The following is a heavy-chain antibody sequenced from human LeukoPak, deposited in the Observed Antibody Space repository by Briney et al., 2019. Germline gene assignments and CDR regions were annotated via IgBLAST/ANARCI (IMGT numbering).Heavy chain of an antibody. Sequence: GGSLRLSCADSGFTFSSYAIHWVRQAPGKGLEWVAFISYDGSNKYYADSVKGRFTISRDNSQNTLYLQMNSLRAEDTAVYYCARDTDGGGYNWGVVDYWGQGTLVTVSS. CDR1: GFTFSSYA. CDR2: ISYDGSNK. CDR3: ARDTDGGGYNWGVVDY. V-gene: IGHV3-30-3*01. D-gene: IGHD5-24*01. J-gene: IGHJ4*02.